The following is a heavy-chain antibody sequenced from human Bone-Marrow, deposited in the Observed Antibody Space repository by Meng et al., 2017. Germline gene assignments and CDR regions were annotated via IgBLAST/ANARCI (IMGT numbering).Heavy chain of an antibody. CDR1: GYTFTGYY. CDR3: ARDEDISAAGQLFGDY. V-gene: IGHV1-2*06. Sequence: QVQSAHSVDDVQKTGASGKFARTASGYTFTGYYMHWVRRARGQGLEWMGRINSIRGGKSYAEKFQARVTMSGDTSIRTAYMELSGLRSDDTAMYYCARDEDISAAGQLFGDYWGQGTLVTVSS. J-gene: IGHJ4*02. D-gene: IGHD6-13*01. CDR2: INSIRGGK.